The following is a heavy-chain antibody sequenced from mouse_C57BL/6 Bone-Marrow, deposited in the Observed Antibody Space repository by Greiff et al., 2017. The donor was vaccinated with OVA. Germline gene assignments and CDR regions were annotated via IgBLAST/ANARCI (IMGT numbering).Heavy chain of an antibody. V-gene: IGHV3-8*01. D-gene: IGHD2-3*01. CDR3: ARRHDGYYGYLDY. CDR1: GYSITSDY. Sequence: EVQLQQSGPGLAKPSQPLSLTCSVTGYSITSDYWNWIRKFPGNKLEYMGYISYSGSTYYNPSLKSRISITRDTSKNQYKLQLNSVTTEYTATDYCARRHDGYYGYLDYWGQGTTLTVSS. J-gene: IGHJ2*01. CDR2: ISYSGST.